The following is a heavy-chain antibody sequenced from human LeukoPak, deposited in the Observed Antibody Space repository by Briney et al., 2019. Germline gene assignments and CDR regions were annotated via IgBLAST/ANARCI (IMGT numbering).Heavy chain of an antibody. Sequence: SGGSLRLSCAASGFTFSSYWMHWVRQAPGKGLVWVSRINTDGSSTSYADSVKGRFTISRDNAKNSLYLQMNSLRAEDTALYYCAKGRGYELPLDNWGQGTLVTVSS. CDR2: INTDGSST. J-gene: IGHJ4*02. CDR3: AKGRGYELPLDN. D-gene: IGHD5-12*01. V-gene: IGHV3-74*01. CDR1: GFTFSSYW.